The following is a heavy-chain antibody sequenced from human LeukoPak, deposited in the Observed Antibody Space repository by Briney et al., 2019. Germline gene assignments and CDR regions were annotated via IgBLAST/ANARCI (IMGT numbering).Heavy chain of an antibody. CDR2: ISSSSSYI. CDR1: GFTFSSYS. V-gene: IGHV3-21*01. J-gene: IGHJ2*01. Sequence: PGGSLRLSCAASGFTFSSYSMNWVRQAPGKGLEWVSSISSSSSYIYYADSVKGRFTISRDNAKNSLYLQMNSLGAEDTAVYYCARVGTAPQDWYFDLWGRGTLVTVSS. D-gene: IGHD1-1*01. CDR3: ARVGTAPQDWYFDL.